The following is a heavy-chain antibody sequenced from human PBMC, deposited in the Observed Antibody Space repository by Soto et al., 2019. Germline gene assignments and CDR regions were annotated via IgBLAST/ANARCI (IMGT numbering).Heavy chain of an antibody. CDR1: GYTFTSYG. D-gene: IGHD1-26*01. CDR3: ARDQRSGSSTRSDFDY. Sequence: QVQLVQSGAEVKKPGASVKVSCRASGYTFTSYGISWVRQAPGQGLEWMGWISAYNGNTNYAQKLQGRVTMTTDTSTSTAYMELRSLRSDDTAVYYSARDQRSGSSTRSDFDYWGQGTLVTVSS. CDR2: ISAYNGNT. V-gene: IGHV1-18*01. J-gene: IGHJ4*02.